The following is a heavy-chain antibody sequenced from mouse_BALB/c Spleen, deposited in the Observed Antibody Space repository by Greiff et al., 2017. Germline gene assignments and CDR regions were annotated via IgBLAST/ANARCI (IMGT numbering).Heavy chain of an antibody. CDR1: GYTFTSYW. CDR3: ARRAPYEGLAD. D-gene: IGHD2-3*01. CDR2: IYPSDSYT. J-gene: IGHJ3*01. Sequence: QVQLQQPGAELVRPGASVKLSCKASGYTFTSYWINWVKQRPGQGLEWIGNIYPSDSYTNYNQKFKDKATLTVDKSSSTAYMQLSSPTSEDSAVYFCARRAPYEGLADWGQGTLGTVSA. V-gene: IGHV1-69*02.